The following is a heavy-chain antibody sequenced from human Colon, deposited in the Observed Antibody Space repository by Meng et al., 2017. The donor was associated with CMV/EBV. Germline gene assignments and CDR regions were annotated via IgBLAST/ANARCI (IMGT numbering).Heavy chain of an antibody. CDR3: TERGVAY. CDR2: IHYSGSV. D-gene: IGHD3-10*01. Sequence: VQRQESGPGLVKPSETLSLTCTVSGVSISTHCWSWIRQSPGKGLEWIGSIHYSGSVDYNPSLRNRLIMSVDTSNNQFSLKLNSVTTADTAVYYCTERGVAYWGQGILVTVSS. CDR1: GVSISTHC. J-gene: IGHJ4*02. V-gene: IGHV4-59*11.